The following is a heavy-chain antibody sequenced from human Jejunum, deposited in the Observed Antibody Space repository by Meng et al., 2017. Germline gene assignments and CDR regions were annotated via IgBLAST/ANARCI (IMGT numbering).Heavy chain of an antibody. CDR2: ISSSGGTI. Sequence: GESLKISCAASGFTFSSYEMNWVRQAPGKGLEWVSYISSSGGTIYYADSVKGRFTLSRDNAKNSLYLQMNSLRVEDTAVYYCARRVAGTGDYWGQGTLVTVSS. J-gene: IGHJ4*02. CDR1: GFTFSSYE. D-gene: IGHD6-19*01. CDR3: ARRVAGTGDY. V-gene: IGHV3-48*03.